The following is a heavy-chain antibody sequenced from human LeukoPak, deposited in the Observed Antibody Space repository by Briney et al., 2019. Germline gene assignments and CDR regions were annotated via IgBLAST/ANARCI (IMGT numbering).Heavy chain of an antibody. D-gene: IGHD4-11*01. J-gene: IGHJ5*02. CDR1: GFMVSENY. Sequence: PGGSLRLSCTASGFMVSENYMSWVRQAPGKGLEWVSVLYSGGATHYADSVKGRFTISRDNSRNALYLQMNSLIAEDTAVYYCASRATVTTDRFWFDPWGQGTLVTVSS. CDR2: LYSGGAT. CDR3: ASRATVTTDRFWFDP. V-gene: IGHV3-53*01.